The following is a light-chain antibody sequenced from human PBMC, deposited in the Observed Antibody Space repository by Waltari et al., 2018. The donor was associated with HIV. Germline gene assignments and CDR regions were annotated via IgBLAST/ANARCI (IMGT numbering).Light chain of an antibody. CDR3: QQRSNWPLA. Sequence: IVLTQSPGTLSLFPGERATLSCRASQTSDRLAWFQKKPGQAPRLLIYDDSRRATGVPARFSGSGSGTDFTLTISSLEPDDFAIYYCQQRSNWPLAFGGGTKVEL. J-gene: IGKJ4*01. CDR1: QTSDR. V-gene: IGKV3-11*01. CDR2: DDS.